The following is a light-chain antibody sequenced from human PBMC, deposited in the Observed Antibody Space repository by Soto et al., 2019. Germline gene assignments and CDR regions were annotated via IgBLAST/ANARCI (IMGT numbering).Light chain of an antibody. V-gene: IGLV2-14*01. CDR1: SSDIGDSNH. CDR3: SSYTSSTYV. CDR2: EVS. J-gene: IGLJ1*01. Sequence: QSVLTQPASVSGSPGQSITISCTGTSSDIGDSNHVSWYQQHPGKAPKLMIYEVSNRPSGVSNRFSGSKSDNTASLTVSGLQAEDEANFSCSSYTSSTYVVGTGTKLTVL.